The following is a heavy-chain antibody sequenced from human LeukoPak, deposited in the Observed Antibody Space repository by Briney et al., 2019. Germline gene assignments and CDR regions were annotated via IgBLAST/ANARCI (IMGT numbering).Heavy chain of an antibody. CDR1: GGSISSSNW. CDR3: ASSARGTMIDPFFDY. V-gene: IGHV4-4*02. J-gene: IGHJ4*02. Sequence: SGTLSLTCAVSGGSISSSNWWSWVRQPPGKGLEWIGYIYYSGSTNYNPSLKSRVTISVDTSKNQFSLKLSSVTAADTAVYYCASSARGTMIDPFFDYWGQGTLVTVSS. CDR2: IYYSGST. D-gene: IGHD3-22*01.